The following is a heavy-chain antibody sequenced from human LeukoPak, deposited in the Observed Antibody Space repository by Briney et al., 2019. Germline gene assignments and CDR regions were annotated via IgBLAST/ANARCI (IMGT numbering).Heavy chain of an antibody. CDR1: GGSISSQY. CDR2: IHSSGNS. J-gene: IGHJ4*02. D-gene: IGHD2-2*01. V-gene: IGHV4-59*11. Sequence: PSETLSLTCTVSGGSISSQYWTWIRQPPGKGLELIGHIHSSGNSYYSPSLKSRATMSLDTSKNQFSLILSSVTAADTAVYYRARFNSGCTTTSCYVHYWGQGTLVTVSS. CDR3: ARFNSGCTTTSCYVHY.